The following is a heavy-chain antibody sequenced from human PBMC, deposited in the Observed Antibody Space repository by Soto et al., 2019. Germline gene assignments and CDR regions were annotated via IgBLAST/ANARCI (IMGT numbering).Heavy chain of an antibody. CDR1: GGSISSSSYY. CDR3: ARPVVDTAMVSRYYFDY. Sequence: QLQLQESGPGLVKPSETLSLTCTVSGGSISSSSYYWGWIRQPPGKGLEWIGSIYYSGSPYYNPSLKSRVTRSVDTSKNQFSLKLSSVTAADTAVYYCARPVVDTAMVSRYYFDYWGQGTLVTVSS. CDR2: IYYSGSP. D-gene: IGHD5-18*01. J-gene: IGHJ4*02. V-gene: IGHV4-39*01.